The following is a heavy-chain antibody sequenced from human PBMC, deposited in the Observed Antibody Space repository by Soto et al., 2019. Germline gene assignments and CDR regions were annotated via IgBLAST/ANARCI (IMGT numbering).Heavy chain of an antibody. J-gene: IGHJ6*02. V-gene: IGHV1-18*01. CDR2: ISAYNGNT. CDR1: GYTFTSYG. CDR3: PRALPPLPHIVATRVVRDYSHAMDV. Sequence: QVQLVQSGAEVKKPGASVKVSCKASGYTFTSYGISWVRQAPGQGLEWMGWISAYNGNTNYAQKLQGRVTMTTDATTRTDYMERRNLRSDHTAVYYSPRALPPLPHIVATRVVRDYSHAMDVWGQGTTVTV. D-gene: IGHD5-12*01.